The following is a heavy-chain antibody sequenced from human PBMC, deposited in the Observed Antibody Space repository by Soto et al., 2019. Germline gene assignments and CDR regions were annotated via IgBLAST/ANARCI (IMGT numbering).Heavy chain of an antibody. CDR1: GFTFSSYA. D-gene: IGHD2-15*01. CDR3: AKDFCSGRSCQLSHFDY. Sequence: EVQLLESGGGLVQPGGSLRLSCAASGFTFSSYAMSWVRQAPGKGLEWVSAISGSGGSTYYADSVKGRFTISRDNSKNTLYLQMNSLRAEDTAVYYCAKDFCSGRSCQLSHFDYWGQGTLVTVSS. J-gene: IGHJ4*02. V-gene: IGHV3-23*01. CDR2: ISGSGGST.